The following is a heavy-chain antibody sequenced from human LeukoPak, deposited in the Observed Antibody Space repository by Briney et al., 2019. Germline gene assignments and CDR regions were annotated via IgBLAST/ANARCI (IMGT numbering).Heavy chain of an antibody. D-gene: IGHD4-23*01. Sequence: SQTLSLTCTVSGASISSGGYFWSWIRQPPGKGLEWIGYIYHTGNTYYNPSLESRVTMSVDKSKNQFSLSLASVTVADTAVYYCARERPLDTVVSQDFWGQGTLVIVSS. J-gene: IGHJ4*02. CDR1: GASISSGGYF. CDR2: IYHTGNT. CDR3: ARERPLDTVVSQDF. V-gene: IGHV4-30-2*01.